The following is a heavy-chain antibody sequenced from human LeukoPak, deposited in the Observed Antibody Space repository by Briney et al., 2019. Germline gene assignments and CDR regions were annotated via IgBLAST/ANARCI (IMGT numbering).Heavy chain of an antibody. V-gene: IGHV3-21*01. D-gene: IGHD2-2*01. CDR1: GFRFRSYS. Sequence: GGSLRLSCAASGFRFRSYSMNWVRQAPGKGLEWVSSISTISNYIYYGDSLKGRFTISRDNAKNLLYLQMNSLRAEDTAVYYCARGTLYCSSTSCVYGNAFDIWGQGTMVTVSS. CDR3: ARGTLYCSSTSCVYGNAFDI. J-gene: IGHJ3*02. CDR2: ISTISNYI.